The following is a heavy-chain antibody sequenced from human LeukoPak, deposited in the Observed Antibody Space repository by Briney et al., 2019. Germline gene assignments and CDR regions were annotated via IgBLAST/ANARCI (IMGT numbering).Heavy chain of an antibody. CDR3: ARDTSGFGY. Sequence: PSETLSLTCTVPGGSISSSSYYWGWIRQPPGKGLEWIGSFSYSGSTYYNPSLKSRVTISADTSKNQFSLNLSSVSAADTAVYYCARDTSGFGYWGQGTLVTVSS. CDR1: GGSISSSSYY. J-gene: IGHJ4*02. CDR2: FSYSGST. V-gene: IGHV4-39*02. D-gene: IGHD2-8*01.